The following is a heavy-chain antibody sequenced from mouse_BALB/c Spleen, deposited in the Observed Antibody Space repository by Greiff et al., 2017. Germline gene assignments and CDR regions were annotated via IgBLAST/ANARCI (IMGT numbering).Heavy chain of an antibody. Sequence: EVMLVESGGGLVKPGGSLKLSCAASGFTFSSYAMSWVRQSPEKRLEWVAEISSGGSYTYYPDTVTGRFTISRDNAKNTLYLEMSRLRSEDTAMYYCARYYGSSQPSYYYAMDYWGQGTSVTVSS. CDR3: ARYYGSSQPSYYYAMDY. CDR1: GFTFSSYA. V-gene: IGHV5-9-4*01. J-gene: IGHJ4*01. CDR2: ISSGGSYT. D-gene: IGHD1-1*01.